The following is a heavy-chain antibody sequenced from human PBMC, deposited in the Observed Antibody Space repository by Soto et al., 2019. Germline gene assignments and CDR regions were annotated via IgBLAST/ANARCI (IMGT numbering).Heavy chain of an antibody. CDR1: GGSISSGGYY. D-gene: IGHD5-12*01. V-gene: IGHV4-31*03. CDR3: ARKRDGYNEGYFDY. CDR2: IYYSGST. J-gene: IGHJ4*02. Sequence: SETLSLTCTVSGGSISSGGYYWSWIRQHPGKGLEWIGYIYYSGSTYYNPSLKSRVTISVDTSKNQFSLKLSSVTAADTAVYYCARKRDGYNEGYFDYWGQGTLVTVSS.